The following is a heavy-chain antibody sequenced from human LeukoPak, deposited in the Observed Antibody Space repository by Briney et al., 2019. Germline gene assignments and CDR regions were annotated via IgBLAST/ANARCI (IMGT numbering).Heavy chain of an antibody. CDR3: ARGENQDTYYYDSSGYAFDI. CDR1: GGSFSGYY. CDR2: INHSGST. Sequence: SETLSLTCAVYGGSFSGYYWSWIRQPPGKGLEWIGEINHSGSTNYNPSLKSRVTISVDTSKNQFSLKLSSATAADTAVYYCARGENQDTYYYDSSGYAFDIWGQGTMVTVSS. D-gene: IGHD3-22*01. J-gene: IGHJ3*02. V-gene: IGHV4-34*01.